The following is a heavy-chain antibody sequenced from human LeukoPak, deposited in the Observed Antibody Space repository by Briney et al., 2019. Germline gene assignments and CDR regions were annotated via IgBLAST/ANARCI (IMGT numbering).Heavy chain of an antibody. CDR2: IKQDGSAK. CDR3: ARDGGYYVFDY. D-gene: IGHD3-22*01. J-gene: IGHJ4*02. Sequence: GGSLRLSCGASGFTLSNYWMTWVRQAPGKGLEWVANIKQDGSAKYYVDSVKGRFTISRDNAKNSLYLQMSSLRAEDTAVYYCARDGGYYVFDYWGQGTLVTVPS. V-gene: IGHV3-7*01. CDR1: GFTLSNYW.